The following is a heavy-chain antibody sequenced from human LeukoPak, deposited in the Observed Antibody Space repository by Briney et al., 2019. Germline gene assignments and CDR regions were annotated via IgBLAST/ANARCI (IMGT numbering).Heavy chain of an antibody. CDR1: GYTFTSYG. J-gene: IGHJ4*02. Sequence: GASVKVSCKASGYTFTSYGISWVRQAPGQGLEWMGWISAYNGNTNYAQRLQGRVTMTTDTSTSTAYMELRSLRSDDTAVYYCARHLPTVTTRVFDYWGQGTLVTVSS. V-gene: IGHV1-18*01. CDR2: ISAYNGNT. D-gene: IGHD4-17*01. CDR3: ARHLPTVTTRVFDY.